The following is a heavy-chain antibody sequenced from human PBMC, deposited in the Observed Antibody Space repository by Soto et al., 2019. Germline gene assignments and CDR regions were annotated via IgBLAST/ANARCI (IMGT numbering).Heavy chain of an antibody. J-gene: IGHJ4*02. CDR2: IDPSDSYT. D-gene: IGHD3-10*01. V-gene: IGHV5-10-1*01. Sequence: GESLKISCKDSGYSFTSYRTSWVRQMPGKGLEWMGRIDPSDSYTNYSPSFQGHVTISADKSISTAYLQWSSLKASDTAMYYCARLVYYYGSGDYFDYWGQGTLVTVSS. CDR3: ARLVYYYGSGDYFDY. CDR1: GYSFTSYR.